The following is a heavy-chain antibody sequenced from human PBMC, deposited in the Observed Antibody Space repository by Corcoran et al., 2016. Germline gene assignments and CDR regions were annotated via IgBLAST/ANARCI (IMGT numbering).Heavy chain of an antibody. Sequence: EVKLVESGGGLIQPGGSLRLYCAASGFTVSSNYMRWVRQATGKGLEWVAVIYSGGSTYYADSVKGRFTISRDNSKNTLYLQMNSLRAEDTAVYYLAVDYGGTYDAFDSWGQGTMVTVSS. V-gene: IGHV3-53*01. CDR1: GFTVSSNY. CDR3: AVDYGGTYDAFDS. D-gene: IGHD4-17*01. CDR2: IYSGGST. J-gene: IGHJ3*02.